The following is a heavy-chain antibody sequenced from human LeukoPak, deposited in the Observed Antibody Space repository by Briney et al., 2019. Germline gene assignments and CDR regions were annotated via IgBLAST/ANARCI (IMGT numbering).Heavy chain of an antibody. D-gene: IGHD5-12*01. Sequence: SETLSLTCTVSGGPISSYYWSWIRQPPGKGLEWIGYIYYSGSTNYNPSLKSRVTISVDTSKNQFSLKLSSVTAADTAVYYCATSGYDFDYWGQGTLVTVSS. CDR3: ATSGYDFDY. J-gene: IGHJ4*02. CDR2: IYYSGST. V-gene: IGHV4-59*01. CDR1: GGPISSYY.